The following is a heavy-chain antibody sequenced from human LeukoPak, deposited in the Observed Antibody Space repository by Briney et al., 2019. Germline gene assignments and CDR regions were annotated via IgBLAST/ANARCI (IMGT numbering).Heavy chain of an antibody. CDR2: IYHSGST. J-gene: IGHJ6*02. D-gene: IGHD6-13*01. CDR3: ARSIAAAGNPDYYYYYGMDV. V-gene: IGHV4-59*12. Sequence: PSETLSLTCTVSGGSISSYYWTWIRQPPGKGLEWIGEIYHSGSTNYNPSLKSRVTISVDKSKNQFSLKLSSVTAADTAVYYCARSIAAAGNPDYYYYYGMDVWGQGTTVTVSS. CDR1: GGSISSYY.